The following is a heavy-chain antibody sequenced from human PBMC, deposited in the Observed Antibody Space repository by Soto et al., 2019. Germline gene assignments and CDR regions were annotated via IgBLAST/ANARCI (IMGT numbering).Heavy chain of an antibody. CDR1: GFTFSSYG. Sequence: GGSLRLSCAASGFTFSSYGMHWVRQAPGKGLEWVAVISYDGSNKYYADSVKGRFTISRDNSKNTLYLQMNSLRAEDTTVYYCAKDLTIFGVATSPYYYYGMDVWGQGTTVTVSS. CDR3: AKDLTIFGVATSPYYYYGMDV. CDR2: ISYDGSNK. V-gene: IGHV3-30*18. D-gene: IGHD3-3*01. J-gene: IGHJ6*02.